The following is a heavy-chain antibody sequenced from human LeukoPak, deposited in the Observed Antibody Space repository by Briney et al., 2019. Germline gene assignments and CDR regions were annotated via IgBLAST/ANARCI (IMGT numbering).Heavy chain of an antibody. CDR3: AKRGVVIRVILVGFHREAYYFDS. V-gene: IGHV3-23*01. D-gene: IGHD3-22*01. CDR2: VSGSGGST. CDR1: GITLANYG. Sequence: GGSLRLSCVVSGITLANYGMSWVRQAPGKGLEWVAGVSGSGGSTNYADSVKGRFTISRDNPKNTLYLQMNSLRAEDTAVYFCAKRGVVIRVILVGFHREAYYFDSWGQGALVTVSS. J-gene: IGHJ4*02.